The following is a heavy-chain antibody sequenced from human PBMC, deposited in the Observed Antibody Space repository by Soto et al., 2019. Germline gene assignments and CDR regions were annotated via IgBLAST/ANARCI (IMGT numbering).Heavy chain of an antibody. CDR2: INHSGST. J-gene: IGHJ4*02. CDR3: ARGGPSSTSCYRKRNYCKHFDY. D-gene: IGHD2-2*01. Sequence: SETLSLTCAVYGGSFSGYYWSWIRQPPGKGLEWIGEINHSGSTNYNPSLKSRVTISVDTSKNQFSLKLSSVTAADTAVYYCARGGPSSTSCYRKRNYCKHFDYWGQGTLVTVSS. CDR1: GGSFSGYY. V-gene: IGHV4-34*01.